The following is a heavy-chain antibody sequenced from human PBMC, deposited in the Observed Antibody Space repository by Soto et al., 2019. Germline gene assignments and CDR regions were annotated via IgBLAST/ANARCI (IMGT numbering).Heavy chain of an antibody. CDR1: GFTFSNYA. Sequence: PGGFLRLSCAAPGFTFSNYAMSWVRQSPGTGLEWVSAISGDGGTTWYADSVKGRFTISRDSSKNTLYLQMNSLGAEDTAVYFCAKGIDTGPLYYFDSWGQGTLVTVSS. D-gene: IGHD2-8*02. CDR3: AKGIDTGPLYYFDS. CDR2: ISGDGGTT. J-gene: IGHJ4*02. V-gene: IGHV3-23*01.